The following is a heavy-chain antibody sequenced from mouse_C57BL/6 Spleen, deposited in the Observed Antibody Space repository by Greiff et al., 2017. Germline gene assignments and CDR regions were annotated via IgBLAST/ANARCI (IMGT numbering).Heavy chain of an antibody. CDR2: IDPSDSYT. Sequence: QVQLQQPGAELVMPGASVKLSCKASGYTFTSYWMHWVKQRPGQGLEWIGEIDPSDSYTNYNQKFKGKSTLTVDKSSSTAYMQLSSLTSEDSAVXYCARGPPGRGYFDVWGTGTTVTVSS. J-gene: IGHJ1*03. CDR1: GYTFTSYW. V-gene: IGHV1-69*01. CDR3: ARGPPGRGYFDV.